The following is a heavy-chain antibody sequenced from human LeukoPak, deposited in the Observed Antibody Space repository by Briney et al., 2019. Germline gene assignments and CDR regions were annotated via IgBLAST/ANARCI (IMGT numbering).Heavy chain of an antibody. J-gene: IGHJ4*02. V-gene: IGHV3-7*01. D-gene: IGHD3-10*01. CDR3: ARDWQRHEPEGSGSYEDY. Sequence: GGSLRLSCAASGFTFSSYWMSWVSQAPGKGLEWVANIKQDGSEKYYVDSVKGRFTISRDNAKNSLYLQMNSPRAEDTAVYYCARDWQRHEPEGSGSYEDYWGQGTLVTVSS. CDR2: IKQDGSEK. CDR1: GFTFSSYW.